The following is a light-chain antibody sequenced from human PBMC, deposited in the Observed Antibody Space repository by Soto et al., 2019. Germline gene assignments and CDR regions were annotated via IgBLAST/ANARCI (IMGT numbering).Light chain of an antibody. CDR2: GVS. J-gene: IGKJ3*01. V-gene: IGKV3-20*01. CDR1: QSVSGK. Sequence: EIVITQSPATLSVSPGDTATLSCRASQSVSGKLAWFQQKPGQAPRLLISGVSSRATGIPDRFSGSGSGTDFILTISRVEPEDFAVYYCQQFGTSSLVTFGPGTKVDIK. CDR3: QQFGTSSLVT.